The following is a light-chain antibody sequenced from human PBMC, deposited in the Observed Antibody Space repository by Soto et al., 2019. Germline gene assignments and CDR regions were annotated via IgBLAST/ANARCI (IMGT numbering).Light chain of an antibody. Sequence: QSALTQPASVSGSPGQSITISCTGTSSDVGGYNYVSWYQQHPGKAPKLMIYDVSNRPSGVSNRFSGSKSGNMASLTISGLQAEDEADYYCSSYTSSSTSKVFGGGTKLTVL. J-gene: IGLJ3*02. CDR3: SSYTSSSTSKV. V-gene: IGLV2-14*01. CDR1: SSDVGGYNY. CDR2: DVS.